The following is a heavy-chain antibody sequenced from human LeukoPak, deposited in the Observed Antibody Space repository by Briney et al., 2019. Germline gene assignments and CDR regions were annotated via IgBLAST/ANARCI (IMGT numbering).Heavy chain of an antibody. J-gene: IGHJ3*02. CDR1: GFTFSDYY. D-gene: IGHD1-26*01. Sequence: GGSLRLSCAASGFTFSDYYMSWIRQAPGKGLEWVSYISSSGSTIYYADSVKGRFTISRDNAKNSLYLQMNSLRAEDTAVYYCARDRELGEPDAFDIWGQGTMVTVSS. V-gene: IGHV3-11*04. CDR2: ISSSGSTI. CDR3: ARDRELGEPDAFDI.